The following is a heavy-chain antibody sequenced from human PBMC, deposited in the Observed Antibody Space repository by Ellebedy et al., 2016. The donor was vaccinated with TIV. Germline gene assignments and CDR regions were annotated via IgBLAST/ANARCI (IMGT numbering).Heavy chain of an antibody. D-gene: IGHD3-10*01. J-gene: IGHJ4*02. Sequence: SVKVSCXGSGYNFTTYGISWVRQAPGQGLEWMGGIIPIFNTANYAQKFQGRVTITADESTSTAYMELSSLRSDDTAVYYCARDPYGGVRGIVIPFDSWGQGTLVAVSS. CDR3: ARDPYGGVRGIVIPFDS. CDR1: GYNFTTYG. CDR2: IIPIFNTA. V-gene: IGHV1-69*13.